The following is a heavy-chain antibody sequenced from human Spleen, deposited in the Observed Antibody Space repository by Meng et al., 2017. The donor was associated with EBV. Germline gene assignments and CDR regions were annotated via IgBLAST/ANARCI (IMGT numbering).Heavy chain of an antibody. CDR1: GGSIRSYY. V-gene: IGHV4-59*01. J-gene: IGHJ4*02. Sequence: QVKPQESGPGLVKPSETLSLTCTVSGGSIRSYYWSWIRQPPGKGLEWIGYINYLGGTNYNPSLKSRVTISVATSKNQLSLTLTSVTGADTAVYYCARATPGYSYGYTDSWGQGILVTVSS. CDR3: ARATPGYSYGYTDS. D-gene: IGHD5-18*01. CDR2: INYLGGT.